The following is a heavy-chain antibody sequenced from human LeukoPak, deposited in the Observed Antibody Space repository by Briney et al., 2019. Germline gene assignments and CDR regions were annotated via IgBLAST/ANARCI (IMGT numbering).Heavy chain of an antibody. CDR2: FSGIGGST. D-gene: IGHD6-19*01. V-gene: IGHV3-23*01. J-gene: IGHJ4*02. CDR1: GFTFSSYA. Sequence: PGGSLRLSCAASGFTFSSYAMSWVRQAPGKGLEWVSTFSGIGGSTYYADSVRGRFTISRDNSKNTLYLQMNSLRAEDTAVYYCVRVAVGEYHFDHWGQGTLVTVSS. CDR3: VRVAVGEYHFDH.